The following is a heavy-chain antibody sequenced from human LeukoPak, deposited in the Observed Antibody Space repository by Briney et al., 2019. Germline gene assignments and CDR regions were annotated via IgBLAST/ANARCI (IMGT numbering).Heavy chain of an antibody. CDR2: INPNSGGT. V-gene: IGHV1-2*02. CDR3: ARAQSGSYFADAFDI. D-gene: IGHD1-26*01. J-gene: IGHJ3*02. Sequence: ASVKVSCKASGYTFTGYYMHWVRQAPGQGLEWMGWINPNSGGTNYAQKFQGRVTMTRDTSISTAYMELRSLRSDDTAVYYCARAQSGSYFADAFDIWGQGTMVTVSS. CDR1: GYTFTGYY.